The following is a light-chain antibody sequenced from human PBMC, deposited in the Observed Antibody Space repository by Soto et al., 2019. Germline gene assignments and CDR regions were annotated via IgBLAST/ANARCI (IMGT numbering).Light chain of an antibody. CDR2: GAS. J-gene: IGKJ1*01. V-gene: IGKV3-20*01. Sequence: EIVLTQSPGTLSLSPWDRATLSCRASQSLSRSSLAWYQQKPGRAPRLLLSGASSRTAGIPDRFSGSGSGTDFTLTISRLEPEAFAVYYGQHFGTAPPWTFGQGTKVDIK. CDR1: QSLSRSS. CDR3: QHFGTAPPWT.